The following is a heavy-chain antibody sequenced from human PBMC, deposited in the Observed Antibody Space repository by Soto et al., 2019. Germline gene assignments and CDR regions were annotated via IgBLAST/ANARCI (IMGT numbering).Heavy chain of an antibody. CDR2: TYYRSNWSN. D-gene: IGHD3-10*01. V-gene: IGHV6-1*01. Sequence: SQTLSLTCPISGDGVSSNSAAGNWIRQSPSRGLEWLGRTYYRSNWSNDYAVSVKSRITINPDTSKNQFSLQLYSVTPEDTAVYYCEGVSWFRGMDVWGQGTPVTVSS. CDR3: EGVSWFRGMDV. J-gene: IGHJ6*02. CDR1: GDGVSSNSAA.